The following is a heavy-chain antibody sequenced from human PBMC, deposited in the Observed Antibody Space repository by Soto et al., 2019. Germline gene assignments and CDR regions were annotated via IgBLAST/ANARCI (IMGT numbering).Heavy chain of an antibody. CDR3: ARDKLGVTRYDYYGMDV. J-gene: IGHJ6*02. D-gene: IGHD3-10*01. V-gene: IGHV4-61*01. CDR2: IYYSGST. CDR1: GGSVSSGSYY. Sequence: SETLSLTCTVSGGSVSSGSYYWSWIRQPPGKGLEWIGYIYYSGSTNYNPSLKSRVTISVDTSKNQFSLKLSSVTAADTAVYYCARDKLGVTRYDYYGMDVWGQGTTVTVSS.